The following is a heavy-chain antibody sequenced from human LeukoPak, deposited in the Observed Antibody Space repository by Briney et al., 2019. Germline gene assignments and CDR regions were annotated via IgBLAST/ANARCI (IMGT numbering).Heavy chain of an antibody. V-gene: IGHV3-48*04. D-gene: IGHD6-19*01. J-gene: IGHJ4*02. CDR1: GFIFSTHD. CDR3: AKSISAVAGTFDY. CDR2: INSRSSTI. Sequence: GGSLRLSCAASGFIFSTHDVNWVRQAPGKGLEWVSFINSRSSTIYYADSVKGRFTISRDNSKNSLYLQMNSLRAEDTAVYYCAKSISAVAGTFDYWGQGTLVTVSS.